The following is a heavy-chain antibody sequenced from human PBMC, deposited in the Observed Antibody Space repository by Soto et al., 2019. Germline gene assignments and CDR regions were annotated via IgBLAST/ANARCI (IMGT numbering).Heavy chain of an antibody. Sequence: SETLSLTCTVSGGFISSGGYYWSWIRQHPGKGLEWIGYIYYSGSTYYNPSLKSRVTISVDTSKNQFSLKLSSVTAADTAVYYCARDGDSAFDYWGQGTLVTVSS. V-gene: IGHV4-31*03. CDR1: GGFISSGGYY. CDR2: IYYSGST. D-gene: IGHD2-21*02. J-gene: IGHJ4*02. CDR3: ARDGDSAFDY.